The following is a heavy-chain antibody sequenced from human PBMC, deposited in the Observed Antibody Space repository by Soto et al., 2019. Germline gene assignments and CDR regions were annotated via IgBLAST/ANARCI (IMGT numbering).Heavy chain of an antibody. Sequence: QITLKESGPTLVKPTQTLTLTRTFSGFSLSSDAVGVNWIRQPPGKALEWLALIYWNDDNHYNPSLSSRLTITKDTSKNQVVLTMTNMDPVDTATYYCAHGSGWLSDYWGQGILVTVSS. CDR3: AHGSGWLSDY. CDR1: GFSLSSDAVG. D-gene: IGHD6-19*01. V-gene: IGHV2-5*01. CDR2: IYWNDDN. J-gene: IGHJ4*02.